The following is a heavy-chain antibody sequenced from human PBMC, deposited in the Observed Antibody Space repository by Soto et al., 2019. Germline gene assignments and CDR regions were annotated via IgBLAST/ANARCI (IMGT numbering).Heavy chain of an antibody. CDR2: IWYDGSKK. CDR3: ARDWLTSGFDY. D-gene: IGHD5-12*01. Sequence: ESGGGVVQPGRSLRLSCTASGFTFSSYGFHWVRQAPGKGLEWVAVIWYDGSKKYYPDSVKGRFTISRDNSKNTVYLQMDSLRAEDTAMYFCARDWLTSGFDYWGQGTLVTASS. J-gene: IGHJ4*02. CDR1: GFTFSSYG. V-gene: IGHV3-33*01.